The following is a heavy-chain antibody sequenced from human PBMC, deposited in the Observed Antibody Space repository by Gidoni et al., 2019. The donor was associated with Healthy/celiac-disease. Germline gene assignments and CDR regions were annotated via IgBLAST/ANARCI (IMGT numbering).Heavy chain of an antibody. CDR2: ISYDGSNK. J-gene: IGHJ4*02. CDR3: AKGGLWFGVYFDY. Sequence: QVQLVESGGGVVPPGRSLSLSCSASGFTFSSYGMHWVRQAPGKGLEWVAVISYDGSNKYYADSVKGRFTISRDNSKNTLYLQMNSLRAEDTAVYYCAKGGLWFGVYFDYWGQGTLVTVSS. D-gene: IGHD3-10*01. CDR1: GFTFSSYG. V-gene: IGHV3-30*18.